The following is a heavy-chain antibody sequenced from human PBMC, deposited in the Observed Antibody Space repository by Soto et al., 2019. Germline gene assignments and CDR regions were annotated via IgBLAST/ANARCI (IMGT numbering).Heavy chain of an antibody. D-gene: IGHD3-10*01. CDR3: ARVNGYYYGSGSYYMDV. V-gene: IGHV3-48*01. Sequence: GGSLRLSCAASGFTFSSYSMNWVRQAPGKGLEWVSYISSSSSTIYYADSVKGRFTISRDNAKNSLYLQMNSLRAEDTAVYYCARVNGYYYGSGSYYMDVWGKGTTVTVSS. J-gene: IGHJ6*03. CDR1: GFTFSSYS. CDR2: ISSSSSTI.